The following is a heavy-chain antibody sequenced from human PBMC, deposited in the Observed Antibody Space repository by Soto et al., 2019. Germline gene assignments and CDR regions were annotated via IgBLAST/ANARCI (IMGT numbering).Heavy chain of an antibody. CDR2: INHSGST. CDR3: ARALGYTYGHLPIDY. CDR1: GDSVSTNSYS. V-gene: IGHV4-39*07. Sequence: SETLSLTCTVYGDSVSTNSYSWGWIRQSPGKGLEWIGEINHSGSTNYSPSLKSRVTISLDTSRNQFSLKLNSVTAADTAVYYCARALGYTYGHLPIDYWGQGALVTVSS. J-gene: IGHJ4*02. D-gene: IGHD5-18*01.